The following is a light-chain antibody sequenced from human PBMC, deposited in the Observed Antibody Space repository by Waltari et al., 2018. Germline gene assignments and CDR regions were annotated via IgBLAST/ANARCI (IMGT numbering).Light chain of an antibody. CDR2: GAS. CDR3: QHYVRLPVT. V-gene: IGKV3-20*01. J-gene: IGKJ1*01. Sequence: EIVLTQSPGTLSLSPGERVTLSCRASQSVSRALAWYQPKPGQAPRLLIYGASNRATGIPDRFSGSGSGTDFSLTIRRLEPEDFAVYYCQHYVRLPVTFGQGTKVEIK. CDR1: QSVSRA.